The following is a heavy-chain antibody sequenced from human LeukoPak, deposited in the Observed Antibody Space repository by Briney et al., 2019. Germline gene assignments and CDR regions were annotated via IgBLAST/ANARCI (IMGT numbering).Heavy chain of an antibody. Sequence: GGSLRLSCAASGFTFSSYSMNWVRQAPGKGLEWVSYISSSSSTIYYADSVKGRFTISRDNAKNSLYLQMNSLRAEDTAVYYCAREPPDYYDSSASPLYMDVWGKGTTVTVSS. D-gene: IGHD3-22*01. CDR1: GFTFSSYS. V-gene: IGHV3-48*04. CDR2: ISSSSSTI. J-gene: IGHJ6*03. CDR3: AREPPDYYDSSASPLYMDV.